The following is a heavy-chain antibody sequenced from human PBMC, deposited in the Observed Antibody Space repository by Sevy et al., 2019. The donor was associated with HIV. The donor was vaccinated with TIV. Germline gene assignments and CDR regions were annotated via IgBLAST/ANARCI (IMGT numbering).Heavy chain of an antibody. D-gene: IGHD6-19*01. Sequence: GGSLRLSCAASGFTFSLYAMNWVRQAPGKGLEWVSSISDSGIDKYYADSMKGRFTISRDNAKNSLYLQINSLRVEDKAVYYWARPSSGWTAGDYWGQGTLVTVSS. V-gene: IGHV3-21*01. CDR2: ISDSGIDK. CDR3: ARPSSGWTAGDY. J-gene: IGHJ4*02. CDR1: GFTFSLYA.